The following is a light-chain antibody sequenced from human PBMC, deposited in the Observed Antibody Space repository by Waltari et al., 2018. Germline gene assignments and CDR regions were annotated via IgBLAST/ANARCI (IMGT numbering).Light chain of an antibody. Sequence: EIVLTQSPATLSLSPGEEATLSCRASQSVSSHLAWYLQKPGQAPRLLVYDASNRATHIPARFSGSGSGTDFTLTINSLQPDDFAVYYCQHRSNWPPYTFGQGTKLEIK. V-gene: IGKV3-11*01. CDR3: QHRSNWPPYT. CDR2: DAS. J-gene: IGKJ2*01. CDR1: QSVSSH.